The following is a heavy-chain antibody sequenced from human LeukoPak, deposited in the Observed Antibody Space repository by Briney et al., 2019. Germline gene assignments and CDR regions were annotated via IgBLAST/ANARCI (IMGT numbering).Heavy chain of an antibody. CDR3: ARVVYDILTGYYYSFDY. CDR2: FIPIFGTA. J-gene: IGHJ4*02. CDR1: AGTFSSYA. Sequence: SVKVSCKASAGTFSSYAISWVRQAPGQLLESMGGFIPIFGTANYAQKFQGRVTITADESTSTAYMELSSLRSEDTAVYYCARVVYDILTGYYYSFDYWGQGTLVTVSS. V-gene: IGHV1-69*01. D-gene: IGHD3-9*01.